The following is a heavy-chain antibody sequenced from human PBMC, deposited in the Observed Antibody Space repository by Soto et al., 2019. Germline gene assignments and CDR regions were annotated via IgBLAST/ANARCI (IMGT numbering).Heavy chain of an antibody. D-gene: IGHD5-18*01. Sequence: QVQLLQSGAEVKKPGSSVKVSCKASGGIFSSYTINWLRQAPGQGLEWLGWIIPIFGSANYAQKLQDRVTSTEDESTSTAYMELSRLSSEDTAVYYCARMSNTGMVTTRYYGMDVWGQGTTVTVSS. CDR1: GGIFSSYT. J-gene: IGHJ6*02. CDR2: IIPIFGSA. CDR3: ARMSNTGMVTTRYYGMDV. V-gene: IGHV1-69*01.